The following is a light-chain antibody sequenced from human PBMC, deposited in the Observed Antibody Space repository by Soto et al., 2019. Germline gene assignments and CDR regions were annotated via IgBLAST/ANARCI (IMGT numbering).Light chain of an antibody. J-gene: IGKJ2*01. CDR3: QHYSSSPMFT. CDR2: GAS. V-gene: IGKV3-20*01. Sequence: EIVLTQSPGTLSLSPGERATLSCRASQSVSSSYLAWYQQKPGQAPRLLIYGASSRATAIPDRFSGSGSGTDFPLTISRLEPEDFAMYYCQHYSSSPMFTFGQGTKLEIK. CDR1: QSVSSSY.